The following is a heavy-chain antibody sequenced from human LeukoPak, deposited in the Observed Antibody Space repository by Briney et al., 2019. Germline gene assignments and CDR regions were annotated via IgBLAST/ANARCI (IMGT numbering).Heavy chain of an antibody. J-gene: IGHJ4*02. Sequence: ASVKVSCKASGYTFTGYYMHWVRQAPGRGLEWMGWINPNSGGTNYAQKFQGRVTMTRDTSISTAYMELSRLRSDDTAVYYCAREGPDSSGWYPIDYWGQGTLVTVSS. CDR2: INPNSGGT. V-gene: IGHV1-2*02. CDR3: AREGPDSSGWYPIDY. CDR1: GYTFTGYY. D-gene: IGHD6-19*01.